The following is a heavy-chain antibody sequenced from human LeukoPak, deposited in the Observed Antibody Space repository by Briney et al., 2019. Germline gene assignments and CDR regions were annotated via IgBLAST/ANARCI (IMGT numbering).Heavy chain of an antibody. CDR3: ARGSTHYDVLTGYHYYFDY. V-gene: IGHV3-48*03. D-gene: IGHD3-9*01. Sequence: GGSLRLSCAASGFTFSTYEMNWVRQAPGKGLEWVSYITDSGRTIYYADSVKGRFTISRDNSKNTLYLQMNSLRAEDTALYYCARGSTHYDVLTGYHYYFDYWGQGTLVTVSS. CDR2: ITDSGRTI. J-gene: IGHJ4*02. CDR1: GFTFSTYE.